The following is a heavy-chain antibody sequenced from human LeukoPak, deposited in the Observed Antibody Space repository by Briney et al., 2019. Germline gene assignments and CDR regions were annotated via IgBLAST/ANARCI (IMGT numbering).Heavy chain of an antibody. CDR1: GFAFGTYA. V-gene: IGHV3-23*01. CDR3: ARDPYNTILYRLAH. CDR2: ISADGQVT. D-gene: IGHD3-10*01. J-gene: IGHJ4*02. Sequence: PGGSLRLSCAGSGFAFGTYAMSWVRQAPGMGLEGVSSISADGQVTYYADFVEGRFTVSRDNSKSTLYLQLNSLRAEDTATYYCARDPYNTILYRLAHWGQGTLVTVSS.